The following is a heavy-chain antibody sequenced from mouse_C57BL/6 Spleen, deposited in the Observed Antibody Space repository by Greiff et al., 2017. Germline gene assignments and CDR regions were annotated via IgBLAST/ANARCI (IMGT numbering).Heavy chain of an antibody. CDR3: ARDEGLPPGAMDY. V-gene: IGHV5-16*01. D-gene: IGHD2-2*01. J-gene: IGHJ4*01. CDR2: INYDGSST. Sequence: EVKLMESEGGLVQPGSSMKLSCTASGFTFSDYYMAWVRQVPEKGLEWVANINYDGSSTYYLDSLKSRFIISRDNAKNILYLQMSSLKSEDTATYYCARDEGLPPGAMDYWGQGTSVTVSS. CDR1: GFTFSDYY.